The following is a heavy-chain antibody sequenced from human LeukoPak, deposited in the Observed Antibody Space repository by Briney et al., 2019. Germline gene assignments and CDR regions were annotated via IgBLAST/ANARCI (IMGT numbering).Heavy chain of an antibody. CDR3: ARDLSDCSNPWRHYYYGMDV. V-gene: IGHV3-11*01. J-gene: IGHJ6*02. Sequence: PGGSLRLSCAASGFTFSDYYMSWIRQAPGKGLEWVSYISSSGSTIYYADSVKGRFTISRDNAKNSLYLQMNSLRAEDTAVYYCARDLSDCSNPWRHYYYGMDVWGQGTTVTVSS. CDR2: ISSSGSTI. CDR1: GFTFSDYY. D-gene: IGHD4-11*01.